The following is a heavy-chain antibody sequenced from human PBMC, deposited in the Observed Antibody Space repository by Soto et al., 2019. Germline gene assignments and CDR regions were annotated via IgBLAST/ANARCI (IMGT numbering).Heavy chain of an antibody. CDR2: ISTYNGNT. Sequence: ASVKVSCKASGYTFTSYGISWVRQAPGQGLEWMGWISTYNGNTKYAQKLQGRVTMTTDTSTSTAYMELRSLRSDDTAVFYCARQMVRGVGSDYWGQGTLVTVSS. CDR1: GYTFTSYG. J-gene: IGHJ4*02. D-gene: IGHD3-10*01. CDR3: ARQMVRGVGSDY. V-gene: IGHV1-18*01.